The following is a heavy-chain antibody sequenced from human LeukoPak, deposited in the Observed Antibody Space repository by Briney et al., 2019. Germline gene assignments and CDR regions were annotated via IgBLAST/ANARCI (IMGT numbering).Heavy chain of an antibody. D-gene: IGHD5-12*01. CDR1: GESFSGYS. CDR3: ARTTYDRPRVVRD. CDR2: SNHSGNI. Sequence: SETLSLTCAVYGESFSGYSWTWIRQFPGKGLEWIGESNHSGNINYNPSLKSRVTISLDTSKRQLSLEVSSVTAADTTTYYCARTTYDRPRVVRDWSRGTVVTVSS. J-gene: IGHJ4*02. V-gene: IGHV4-34*01.